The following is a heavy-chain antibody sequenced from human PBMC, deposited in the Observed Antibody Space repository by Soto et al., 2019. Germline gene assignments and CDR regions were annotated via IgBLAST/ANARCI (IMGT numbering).Heavy chain of an antibody. V-gene: IGHV1-2*02. D-gene: IGHD2-15*01. CDR1: GYTFSDYY. J-gene: IGHJ3*01. Sequence: QVQLVQSGAEVKKPGASMKVSCKASGYTFSDYYMHWVRQAPGQGLECMGWISPNNGATNYAQKCQDRVTMMRDASVTTAYMERSRLRGDDTAVYYCAGGGEFCSTGSCNSSLGDAFDVWGQGTTVTVSS. CDR2: ISPNNGAT. CDR3: AGGGEFCSTGSCNSSLGDAFDV.